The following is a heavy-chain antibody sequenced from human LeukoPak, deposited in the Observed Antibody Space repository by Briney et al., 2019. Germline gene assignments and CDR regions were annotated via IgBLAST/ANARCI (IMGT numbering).Heavy chain of an antibody. CDR1: GFTFCYYE. CDR3: ESAFFVRSFGVMLPLDY. D-gene: IGHD3-3*01. Sequence: GGSLRLSCEASGFTFCYYEMNWVRQAPGKGLEWISHISEAGAHTYYTESVKGRFTISRCYSKKSLFIQLDSLRDDDTATYYCESAFFVRSFGVMLPLDYWGQGVLITVSS. CDR2: ISEAGAHT. V-gene: IGHV3-48*03. J-gene: IGHJ4*02.